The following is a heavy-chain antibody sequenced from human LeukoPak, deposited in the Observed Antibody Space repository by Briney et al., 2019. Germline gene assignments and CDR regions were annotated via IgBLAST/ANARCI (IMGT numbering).Heavy chain of an antibody. CDR3: ARASGSSWYERRLHAYYYYMDV. CDR2: IDYSGST. D-gene: IGHD6-13*01. J-gene: IGHJ6*03. V-gene: IGHV4-39*07. Sequence: KASETLSLTCTVSGGSIISTTYYWGWIRQPPGEGLEWIGSIDYSGSTYYNPSLKSRVTISVDTSKNQFSLNLSSVTAADTAVYSCARASGSSWYERRLHAYYYYMDVWGKGTTVTVSS. CDR1: GGSIISTTYY.